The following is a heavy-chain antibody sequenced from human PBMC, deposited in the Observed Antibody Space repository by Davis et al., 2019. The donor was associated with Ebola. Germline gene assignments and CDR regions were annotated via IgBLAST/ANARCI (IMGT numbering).Heavy chain of an antibody. CDR2: INHSGST. D-gene: IGHD6-13*01. J-gene: IGHJ4*02. CDR3: ARVGAAANPGDY. Sequence: MPSETLSLTCAVYGGSFSGYYWSWIRQPPGKGLEWIGEINHSGSTNYNPSLKSRVTISVDTSKNQFSLKLSSVTAADTAVYYCARVGAAANPGDYWGQGTLVTASS. CDR1: GGSFSGYY. V-gene: IGHV4-34*01.